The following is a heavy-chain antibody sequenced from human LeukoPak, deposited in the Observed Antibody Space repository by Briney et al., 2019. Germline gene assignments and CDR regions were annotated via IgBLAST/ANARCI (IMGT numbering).Heavy chain of an antibody. V-gene: IGHV1-8*01. CDR2: MNPNSGNT. CDR3: ARGGTGYSSSWYENYYYGMDV. J-gene: IGHJ6*02. Sequence: GASVTVSCKASGYTFTSYNINWVRQATGQGLEWMGWMNPNSGNTGYAQKFQGRVTMTRNTSISTAYMELSSLRSEDTAVYYCARGGTGYSSSWYENYYYGMDVWGQGTTVTVSS. D-gene: IGHD6-13*01. CDR1: GYTFTSYN.